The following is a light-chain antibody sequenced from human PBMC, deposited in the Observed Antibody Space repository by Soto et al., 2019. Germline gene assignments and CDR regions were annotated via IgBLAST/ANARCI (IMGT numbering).Light chain of an antibody. CDR3: SSYTSISTWL. J-gene: IGLJ2*01. V-gene: IGLV2-14*03. CDR1: SSDVGGYDC. Sequence: QSVLTQPASVSGSPGQSITISCTGTSSDVGGYDCVSWYQQHPGKAPKLMIYDVSDRPTEVSKRFSGSKSGNTAYLTISGLQAEDEADYYCSSYTSISTWLFGGGTKVTVL. CDR2: DVS.